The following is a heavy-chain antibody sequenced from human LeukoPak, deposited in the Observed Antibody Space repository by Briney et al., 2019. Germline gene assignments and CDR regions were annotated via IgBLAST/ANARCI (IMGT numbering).Heavy chain of an antibody. CDR3: ARAGPPAFDP. Sequence: GGSLRLSCAASGFTFGTYWMSWVRQAPGKGLEWVANIKEDGSQKYYVDSVKGRFTISRDNAKNSLYLQMNSLRAEDTAVYYCARAGPPAFDPWGQGTLVTVSS. CDR1: GFTFGTYW. J-gene: IGHJ5*02. V-gene: IGHV3-7*02. CDR2: IKEDGSQK.